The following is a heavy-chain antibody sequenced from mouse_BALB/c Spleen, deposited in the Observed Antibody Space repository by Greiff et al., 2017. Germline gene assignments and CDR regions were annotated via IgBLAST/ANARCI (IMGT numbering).Heavy chain of an antibody. CDR3: AREGSSYGFAY. CDR1: GYTFSSYW. V-gene: IGHV1-9*01. Sequence: QVQLKESGAELMKPGASVKISCKATGYTFSSYWIEWVKQRPGHGLEWIGEILPGSGSTNYNEKFKGKATFTADTSSNTAYMQLSSLTSEDSAVYYCAREGSSYGFAYWGQGTLVTVSA. J-gene: IGHJ3*01. D-gene: IGHD1-1*01. CDR2: ILPGSGST.